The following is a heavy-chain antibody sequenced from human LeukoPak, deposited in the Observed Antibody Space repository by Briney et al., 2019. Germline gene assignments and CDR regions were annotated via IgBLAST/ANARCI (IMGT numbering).Heavy chain of an antibody. D-gene: IGHD3-10*01. Sequence: SETLSLTCTVSGGSISSGSYSWSWIRQPAGKGLEWIGRIYTSGSTNYNPSLKSRVTISVDTSKNQFSLKLSSVTAADTAVYYCAREGVLGSRGLYYFDYWGQGTLVTVSS. CDR3: AREGVLGSRGLYYFDY. CDR1: GGSISSGSYS. J-gene: IGHJ4*02. CDR2: IYTSGST. V-gene: IGHV4-61*02.